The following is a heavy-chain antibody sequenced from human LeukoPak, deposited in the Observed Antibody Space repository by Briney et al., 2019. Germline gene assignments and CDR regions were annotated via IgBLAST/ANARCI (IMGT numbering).Heavy chain of an antibody. V-gene: IGHV1-24*01. CDR2: FDPEDGET. CDR1: GNTITELS. CDR3: ATDLGGQLLFAFDI. D-gene: IGHD2-2*01. J-gene: IGHJ3*02. Sequence: ASVKVSCKVSGNTITELSMHWVRQAPGKGLEWMGGFDPEDGETIYAQKFQGRVTMTEDTSTDTAYMELSSLRSEDTAVYYCATDLGGQLLFAFDIWGQGTVVTVSS.